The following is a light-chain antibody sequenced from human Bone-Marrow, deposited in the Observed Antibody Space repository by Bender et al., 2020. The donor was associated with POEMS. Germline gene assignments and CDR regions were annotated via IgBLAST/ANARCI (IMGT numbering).Light chain of an antibody. CDR3: CSYGGSSTFVL. CDR1: SSNIGTNP. Sequence: QSVLTQPPSASGTPGQRVTISCSGSSSNIGTNPVNWYQQLPGTAPKLLIYINNQRPSGVSNRFSGSKSGNTASLKISGLQAEDEADYYCCSYGGSSTFVLFGGGTKLTVL. J-gene: IGLJ2*01. CDR2: INN. V-gene: IGLV1-44*01.